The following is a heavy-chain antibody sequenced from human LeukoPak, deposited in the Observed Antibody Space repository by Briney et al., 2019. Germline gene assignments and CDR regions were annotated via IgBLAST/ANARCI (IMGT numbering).Heavy chain of an antibody. CDR2: IYTSGST. V-gene: IGHV4-4*07. CDR1: GGSISSYY. CDR3: AREYCSSTSCSAIYYYYYYMDV. Sequence: PSETLSLTCTVSGGSISSYYWSWIRQPAGKGLEWIGRIYTSGSTNYNPSLKSRVTMSVDTSKNQFSLRLSSVTAADTAVYYCAREYCSSTSCSAIYYYYYYMDVWGKGTTVTVSS. J-gene: IGHJ6*03. D-gene: IGHD2-2*01.